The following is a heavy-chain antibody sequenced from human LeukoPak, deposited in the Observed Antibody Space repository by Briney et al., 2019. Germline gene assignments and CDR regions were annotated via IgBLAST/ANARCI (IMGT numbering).Heavy chain of an antibody. J-gene: IGHJ4*02. CDR3: ARKNADYDFWSGLSYFDY. CDR1: GFTFSSHA. Sequence: GRSLRLSCAASGFTFSSHAMHWVRQAPGKGLEWVAIISHDGSNKYYADSVKGLFTISRDNSKNTLYLQMNSLRAEDTAVNYCARKNADYDFWSGLSYFDYWGQGTLVTVSS. D-gene: IGHD3-3*01. V-gene: IGHV3-30*04. CDR2: ISHDGSNK.